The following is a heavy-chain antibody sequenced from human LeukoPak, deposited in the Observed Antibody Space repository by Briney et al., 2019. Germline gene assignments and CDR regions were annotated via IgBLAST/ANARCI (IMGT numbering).Heavy chain of an antibody. J-gene: IGHJ4*02. D-gene: IGHD1-1*01. CDR3: ASAGPDDY. V-gene: IGHV3-30-3*01. CDR2: ISYDGSNK. Sequence: TGGSLRLSCAASGFTFSSYAMHWVRQAPGKGLEWVAVISYDGSNKYYADSVKGRFTISRDNSKNTLYLQMNSLRAEDTAVYYCASAGPDDYWGQGTLVTVSS. CDR1: GFTFSSYA.